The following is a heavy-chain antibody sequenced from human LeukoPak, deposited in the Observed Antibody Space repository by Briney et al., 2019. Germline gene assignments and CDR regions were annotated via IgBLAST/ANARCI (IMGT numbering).Heavy chain of an antibody. D-gene: IGHD2-15*01. CDR2: IYHSGST. V-gene: IGHV4-4*02. CDR3: AGRYCSGGDCYSWFDP. Sequence: PSGTLSLTCAVSGGSISSSNWWSWVRQPPGKGLEWIGEIYHSGSTNYNPSLKSRVTISLDTSKNQFSLKVNSVTAADTAVYYCAGRYCSGGDCYSWFDPWGQGTLVTVSS. J-gene: IGHJ5*02. CDR1: GGSISSSNW.